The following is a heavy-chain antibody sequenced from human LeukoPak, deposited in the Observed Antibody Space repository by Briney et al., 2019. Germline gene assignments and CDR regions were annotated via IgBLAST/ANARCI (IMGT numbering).Heavy chain of an antibody. CDR3: ARDRAVAAYFDY. V-gene: IGHV1-2*04. J-gene: IGHJ4*02. CDR2: INPNSGGT. Sequence: GASVKVSCKASGYTFTSYDINWVRQAPGQGLEWMGWINPNSGGTNYAQKFQGWVTMTRDTSISTAYMELSRLRSDDTAVYYCARDRAVAAYFDYWGQGTLVTVSS. CDR1: GYTFTSYD. D-gene: IGHD6-19*01.